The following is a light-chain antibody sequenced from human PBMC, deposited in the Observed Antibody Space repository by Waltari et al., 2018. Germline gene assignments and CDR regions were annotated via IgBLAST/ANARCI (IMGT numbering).Light chain of an antibody. J-gene: IGLJ2*01. Sequence: QSALTQPASVSGSPGQSITISCTGSSSDVGVDDPVSWYEDHPGQAPKVIIYDVNKRPSGVSDRFSGSKSGNTASLTISGLQAEDEATFYCSSQSTKNGVIFGGGTKVTVL. V-gene: IGLV2-14*03. CDR2: DVN. CDR3: SSQSTKNGVI. CDR1: SSDVGVDDP.